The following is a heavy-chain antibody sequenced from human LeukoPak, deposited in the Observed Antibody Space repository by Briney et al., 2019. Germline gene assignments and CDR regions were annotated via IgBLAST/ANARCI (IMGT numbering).Heavy chain of an antibody. D-gene: IGHD3-10*01. CDR1: GGSFSGYY. CDR2: IYYSGST. J-gene: IGHJ4*02. Sequence: SETLSLTCAVYGGSFSGYYWSWIRQPPGKGLEWIGYIYYSGSTNYNPSLKSRVTISVDTSKNQFSLKLSSVTAADTAVYYCARDNGEGVRYFDYWGQGSLVTVSS. CDR3: ARDNGEGVRYFDY. V-gene: IGHV4-59*01.